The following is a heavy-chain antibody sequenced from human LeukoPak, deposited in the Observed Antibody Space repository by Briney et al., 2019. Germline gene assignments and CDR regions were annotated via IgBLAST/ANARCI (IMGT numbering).Heavy chain of an antibody. D-gene: IGHD1-26*01. CDR2: ISYDGSNK. J-gene: IGHJ4*02. V-gene: IGHV3-30-3*01. Sequence: GGSLRLSCAASGFTFSSYDMHWVRQAPGKGLEWVAVISYDGSNKYYADSVKGRFTISRDNFKNTLYLQMNSLRAEDTAVYYCARDSADGVIPRELHPPFDYWGQGTPVTVSS. CDR1: GFTFSSYD. CDR3: ARDSADGVIPRELHPPFDY.